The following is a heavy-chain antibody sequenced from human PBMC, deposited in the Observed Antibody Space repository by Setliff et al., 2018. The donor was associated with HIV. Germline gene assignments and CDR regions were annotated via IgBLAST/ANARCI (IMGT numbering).Heavy chain of an antibody. CDR1: GGSFSGYY. D-gene: IGHD1-1*01. J-gene: IGHJ4*02. Sequence: PSETLSLTCAVYGGSFSGYYWSWIRQPPGKGLEWIGEINHSGSTNYNPSLKSRVTISIDNSNNHFSLKLRSVTAADTAVYFCARIIAYTDNWTPSYYFDYWGQGTLVTVSS. V-gene: IGHV4-34*01. CDR3: ARIIAYTDNWTPSYYFDY. CDR2: INHSGST.